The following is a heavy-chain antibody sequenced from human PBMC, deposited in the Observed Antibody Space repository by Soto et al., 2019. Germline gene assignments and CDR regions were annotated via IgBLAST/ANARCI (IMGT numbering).Heavy chain of an antibody. D-gene: IGHD5-12*01. CDR1: GFTFSNYW. CDR3: ASVAI. V-gene: IGHV3-7*01. Sequence: EVQLVESGGGLVQPGGSLRLSCAASGFTFSNYWMSWVRQAPGKGLEWVANIKQDGTEKNYVYSVRGRFTISRDNAKNSLDLQMNSLTADDTAVYYCASVAIWGQGTLVTVSS. CDR2: IKQDGTEK. J-gene: IGHJ4*02.